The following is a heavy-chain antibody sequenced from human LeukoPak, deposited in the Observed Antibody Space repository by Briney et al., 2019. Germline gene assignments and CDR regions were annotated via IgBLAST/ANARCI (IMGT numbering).Heavy chain of an antibody. CDR1: GFTFSTYW. J-gene: IGHJ3*02. Sequence: GGSLRLSCAAPGFTFSTYWMTWVRQAPGKGPEWVANIKEDGSATYYVDSVKGRFTISRDNAKNSLYLQMNSLRAEDTALYYCARLVHYYDSSGSRAFDIWGQGTMVTVSS. CDR2: IKEDGSAT. V-gene: IGHV3-7*05. CDR3: ARLVHYYDSSGSRAFDI. D-gene: IGHD3-22*01.